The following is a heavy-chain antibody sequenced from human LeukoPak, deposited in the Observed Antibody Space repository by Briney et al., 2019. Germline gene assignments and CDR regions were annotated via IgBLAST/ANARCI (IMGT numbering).Heavy chain of an antibody. CDR2: IKSKTDGGTT. CDR3: TTEGWYYYGSGSYYNRVADY. D-gene: IGHD3-10*01. Sequence: GGSLRLSCAASGFTFSNAWMSWVRQPPGKGLEWVGRIKSKTDGGTTDYAAPVKGRFTISRDDSKNTLYLQMNSLKTEDTAVYYCTTEGWYYYGSGSYYNRVADYWGQGTLVTVSS. J-gene: IGHJ4*02. CDR1: GFTFSNAW. V-gene: IGHV3-15*01.